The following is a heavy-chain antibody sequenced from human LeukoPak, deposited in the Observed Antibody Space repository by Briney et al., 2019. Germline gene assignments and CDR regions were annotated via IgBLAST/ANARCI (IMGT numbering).Heavy chain of an antibody. D-gene: IGHD6-13*01. CDR3: ARGGGVRSSWFVIGSNYYYYGMDV. Sequence: EASAKVSCKASGYTFTSYDINWVRQATGQGLEWMGWMNPNSGNTGYAQKFQGRVTMTRNTSISTAYMELSSLRSEDTAVYYCARGGGVRSSWFVIGSNYYYYGMDVWGQGTTVTVSS. CDR2: MNPNSGNT. V-gene: IGHV1-8*01. J-gene: IGHJ6*02. CDR1: GYTFTSYD.